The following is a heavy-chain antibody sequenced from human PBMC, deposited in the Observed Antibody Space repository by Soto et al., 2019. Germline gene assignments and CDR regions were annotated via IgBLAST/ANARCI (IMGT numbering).Heavy chain of an antibody. CDR2: ISADGSDK. CDR3: VKGGDVARQELDY. D-gene: IGHD2-21*02. V-gene: IGHV3-30*18. J-gene: IGHJ4*02. Sequence: QVQLVESGGGVVQPGRSLRLSCAASGFTFSNFGMHWVRQAPGKGLEWVAAISADGSDKYFSGSVKGRFTISRDNSKNTLLLQMNSLRLEGTAVYYCVKGGDVARQELDYWGQGTLVMVSS. CDR1: GFTFSNFG.